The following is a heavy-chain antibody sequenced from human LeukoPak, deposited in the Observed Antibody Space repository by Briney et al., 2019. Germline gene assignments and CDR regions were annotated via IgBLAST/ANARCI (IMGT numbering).Heavy chain of an antibody. CDR2: INAGNGNT. CDR3: ASGYYYDTSGYLANY. CDR1: GYTFTSYA. D-gene: IGHD3-22*01. J-gene: IGHJ4*02. Sequence: GASVKVSCKASGYTFTSYAMHWVRQAPGQRLEWMGWINAGNGNTKYSQKFQGRVTITRDTSASTAYMELSSLRSEDTAVYYCASGYYYDTSGYLANYWGQGTLVTVSS. V-gene: IGHV1-3*01.